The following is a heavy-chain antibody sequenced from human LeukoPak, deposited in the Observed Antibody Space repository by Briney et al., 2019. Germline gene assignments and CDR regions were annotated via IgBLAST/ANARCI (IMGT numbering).Heavy chain of an antibody. CDR1: GGSISSSSYY. J-gene: IGHJ4*02. V-gene: IGHV4-39*01. CDR3: AGLRRYYDFLTGRRTYYFDY. Sequence: PSETLSLTCTVSGGSISSSSYYWGWIRQSPGKGLKWIGSIYYNGNTNYNPSLKSRVTISIDTSKNQFSLKLSSVTAAETAVYYCAGLRRYYDFLTGRRTYYFDYWGQGTLVTVSS. D-gene: IGHD3-9*01. CDR2: IYYNGNT.